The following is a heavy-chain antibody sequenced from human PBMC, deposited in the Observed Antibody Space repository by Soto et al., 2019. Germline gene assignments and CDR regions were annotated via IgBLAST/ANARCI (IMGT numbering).Heavy chain of an antibody. CDR3: ARDLAASPPGVGWFDT. CDR1: GYTFTGYY. Sequence: GASVKVSCKASGYTFTGYYMHWVRQAPGQGLEWMGWINPNSGGTNYAQKFQGRVTMTRDTSISTAYMELSRLRSDDTAVYYCARDLAASPPGVGWFDTWGQGTLVTVSS. J-gene: IGHJ5*02. D-gene: IGHD6-6*01. CDR2: INPNSGGT. V-gene: IGHV1-2*02.